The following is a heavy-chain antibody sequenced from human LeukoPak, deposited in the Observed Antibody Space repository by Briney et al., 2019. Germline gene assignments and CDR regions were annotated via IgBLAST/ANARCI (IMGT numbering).Heavy chain of an antibody. CDR2: PYYTGST. CDR1: GGSISSSSYY. Sequence: SETLSLTCTVSGGSISSSSYYWGWIRQPPGKGLEWIGSPYYTGSTFYNPSLKSRVTIFVDASKNQFSLKLSSVTAADTAVYYCARHKADVAFDIWGQGTMVTVSS. J-gene: IGHJ3*02. D-gene: IGHD2-15*01. V-gene: IGHV4-39*01. CDR3: ARHKADVAFDI.